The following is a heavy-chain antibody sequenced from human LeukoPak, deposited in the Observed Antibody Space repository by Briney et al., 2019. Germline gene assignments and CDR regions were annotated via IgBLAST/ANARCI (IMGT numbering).Heavy chain of an antibody. D-gene: IGHD2-15*01. J-gene: IGHJ5*02. Sequence: PSETLSLTCAVYGGSFSGYYWSWIRQPPGKGLEWIGEINHSGSTNYNPSLKSRVTISVDTSKNQFSLKLSSVTAADTAVYYCAREGSRYCSGGSCYTNWFDPWGQGTLVTVSS. CDR3: AREGSRYCSGGSCYTNWFDP. V-gene: IGHV4-34*01. CDR2: INHSGST. CDR1: GGSFSGYY.